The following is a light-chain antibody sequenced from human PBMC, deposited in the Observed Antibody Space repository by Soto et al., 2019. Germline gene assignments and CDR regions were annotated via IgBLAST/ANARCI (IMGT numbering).Light chain of an antibody. V-gene: IGKV1-5*01. J-gene: IGKJ2*01. CDR1: ENISMW. Sequence: DIQMTQSPSSMSASVGDRVTLTCRASENISMWLAWYQQKPGQAPNLLIYETSSFENGVPPRFSASGSGIEFTLTISGQQPDDFASYFCQQYRYLPYTFGQGTKVEVK. CDR2: ETS. CDR3: QQYRYLPYT.